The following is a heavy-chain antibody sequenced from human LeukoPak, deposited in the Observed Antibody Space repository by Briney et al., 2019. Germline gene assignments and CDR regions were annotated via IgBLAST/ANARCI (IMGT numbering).Heavy chain of an antibody. CDR1: GFALSSHW. CDR3: ARNNGMDV. Sequence: GGSLRLSCAASGFALSSHWMTWVRQVPGRGPEWVANVNRDGSETYCLDSVKGRFTISKDNAKNSLYLQMNSLRAEDTALYHCARNNGMDVWGQGTTVIVSS. J-gene: IGHJ6*02. CDR2: VNRDGSET. V-gene: IGHV3-7*03.